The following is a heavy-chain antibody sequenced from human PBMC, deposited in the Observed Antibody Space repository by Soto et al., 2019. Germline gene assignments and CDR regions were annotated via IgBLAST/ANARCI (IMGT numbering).Heavy chain of an antibody. D-gene: IGHD2-15*01. J-gene: IGHJ4*02. CDR1: GFSFSNYA. CDR2: ISGSGGTT. Sequence: GGSLRLSCAASGFSFSNYAMSWVRQAPGKGLEWVSAISGSGGTTYYADSVKGRFTISRDQSKNTLYLQMNSLRAEDTAIYYCAKRIHDYWGLGTLVTVSS. CDR3: AKRIHDY. V-gene: IGHV3-23*01.